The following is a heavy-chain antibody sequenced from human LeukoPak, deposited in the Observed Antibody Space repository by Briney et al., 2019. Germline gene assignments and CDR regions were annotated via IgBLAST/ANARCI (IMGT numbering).Heavy chain of an antibody. CDR1: GFTFSSYS. D-gene: IGHD3-3*01. J-gene: IGHJ4*02. V-gene: IGHV3-48*04. CDR3: APQQGAPYDFWSGYVRAQGV. CDR2: ISSSGSTI. Sequence: GGSLRLSCAASGFTFSSYSMNWVRQAPGKGLEWVSYISSSGSTIYYADSVKGRFTVSRDNAKNSLYLQMNSLRAEDTAVYYCAPQQGAPYDFWSGYVRAQGVWGQGTLVTVSS.